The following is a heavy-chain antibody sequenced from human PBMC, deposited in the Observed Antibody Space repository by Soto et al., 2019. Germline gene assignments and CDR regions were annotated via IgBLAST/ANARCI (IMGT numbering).Heavy chain of an antibody. Sequence: SETLSLTCTVSGGSISSGGYCWSWIRQHPGKGLEWIGYIYYSGSTYYNPSLKSRVTISVDTSKNQFSLKLSSVTAADTAVYYCARAFSSSSEGGDNWLDPWGQGTLVTVSS. J-gene: IGHJ5*02. CDR2: IYYSGST. V-gene: IGHV4-31*03. CDR1: GGSISSGGYC. D-gene: IGHD6-6*01. CDR3: ARAFSSSSEGGDNWLDP.